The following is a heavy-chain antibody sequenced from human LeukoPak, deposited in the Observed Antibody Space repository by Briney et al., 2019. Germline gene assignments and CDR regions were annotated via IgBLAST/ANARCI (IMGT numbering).Heavy chain of an antibody. CDR2: ISYDGSNK. CDR1: GFTFSSYA. V-gene: IGHV3-30-3*01. CDR3: AKDRILGGGSYEDY. D-gene: IGHD1-26*01. Sequence: GGSLRLSCAASGFTFSSYAMHWVHQAPGKGLEWVAVISYDGSNKYYADSVKGRFTISRDNSKNTLYLQMNSLRAEDTAVYYCAKDRILGGGSYEDYWGQGTLVTVFS. J-gene: IGHJ4*02.